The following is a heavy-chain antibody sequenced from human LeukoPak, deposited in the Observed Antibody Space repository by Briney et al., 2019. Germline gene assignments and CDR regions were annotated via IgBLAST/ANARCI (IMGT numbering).Heavy chain of an antibody. Sequence: GGSLRLSCAASGFTFSSYAMSWVRQAPGKGLEWVSASGSGGSTYYADPVKGRFTISRDNSKNTLYLQMNSLRAEDTAVYYCARDSYYYGSGRPPNWFDPWGQGTLVTVSS. CDR1: GFTFSSYA. CDR3: ARDSYYYGSGRPPNWFDP. CDR2: SGSGGST. D-gene: IGHD3-10*01. V-gene: IGHV3-23*01. J-gene: IGHJ5*02.